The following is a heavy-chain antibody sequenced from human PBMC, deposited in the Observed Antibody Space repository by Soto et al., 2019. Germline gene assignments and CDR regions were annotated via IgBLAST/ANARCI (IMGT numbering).Heavy chain of an antibody. J-gene: IGHJ3*02. CDR3: AEHSQGRDYSDAFDI. V-gene: IGHV1-69*02. D-gene: IGHD4-17*01. CDR2: IIPILGIA. CDR1: GGTFSSYT. Sequence: QVQLVQSGAEVKKPGSSVKVSCKASGGTFSSYTISWVRQAPGQGLEWMGRIIPILGIANYAQKFQGRVTITADKSTSTAYMELSSVRYEDTAVYYCAEHSQGRDYSDAFDIWGQGTMVTVSS.